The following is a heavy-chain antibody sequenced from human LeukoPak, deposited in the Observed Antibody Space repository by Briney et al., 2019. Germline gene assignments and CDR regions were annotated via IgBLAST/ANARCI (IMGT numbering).Heavy chain of an antibody. V-gene: IGHV1-2*02. CDR2: INPNSGGT. D-gene: IGHD3-10*01. CDR1: GYTFTGYY. CDR3: ARALEGFRNWFDP. Sequence: ASVKVSCKASGYTFTGYYMHWVRQAPGQGLEWMGWINPNSGGTNYAQKFQGRVTMTRDTSISTAYMELSRLRSDDTAVYYCARALEGFRNWFDPWGQGTLVTVSS. J-gene: IGHJ5*02.